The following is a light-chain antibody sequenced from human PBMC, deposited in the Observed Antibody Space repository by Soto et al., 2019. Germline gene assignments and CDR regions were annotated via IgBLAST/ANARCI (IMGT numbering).Light chain of an antibody. CDR1: SSNIGAGFD. V-gene: IGLV1-40*01. CDR2: GNV. J-gene: IGLJ1*01. Sequence: QAVVTQPPSVSGAPGQRVTISCTGSSSNIGAGFDVHWYQQLPGTAPKLLIYGNVDRPSGVPDRFSGSKSGTSASLAITGLQAEDEADYYCQSYDSSLSGYVFGTGTKLPS. CDR3: QSYDSSLSGYV.